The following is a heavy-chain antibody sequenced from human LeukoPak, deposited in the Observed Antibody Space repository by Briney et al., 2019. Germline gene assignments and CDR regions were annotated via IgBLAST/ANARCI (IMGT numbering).Heavy chain of an antibody. CDR3: ASEYYYGSGSYKKRFDP. Sequence: GALRLSCAASGFTFSSYAMHWVRQAPGKGLEWVAVISYDGSNKYYADSVKGRFTISRDNSKNTLYLQMNSLRAEDTAVYYCASEYYYGSGSYKKRFDPWGQGTLVTVSS. CDR2: ISYDGSNK. V-gene: IGHV3-30*04. CDR1: GFTFSSYA. D-gene: IGHD3-10*01. J-gene: IGHJ5*02.